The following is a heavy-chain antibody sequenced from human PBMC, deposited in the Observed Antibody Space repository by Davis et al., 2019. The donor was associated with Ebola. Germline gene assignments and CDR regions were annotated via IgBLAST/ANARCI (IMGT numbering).Heavy chain of an antibody. CDR1: GFTFSSYW. V-gene: IGHV3-7*03. J-gene: IGHJ4*02. Sequence: GGSLRLSCAASGFTFSSYWMSWVRQAPGKGLEWVANIKQDGSEKYYVDSVKGRFTISRDNAKDSLYLQMSSLRAEDTALYYCAKDLAYGDPPRYYFDIWGQGTLVTVSS. CDR2: IKQDGSEK. CDR3: AKDLAYGDPPRYYFDI. D-gene: IGHD4-17*01.